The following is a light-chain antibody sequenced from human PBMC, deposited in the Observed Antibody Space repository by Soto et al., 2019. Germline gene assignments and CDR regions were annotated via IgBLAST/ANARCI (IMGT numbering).Light chain of an antibody. CDR1: QSVSSN. CDR3: QQYNNWPPWT. Sequence: EIVMTQSPATLSVSPGERATLSCRASQSVSSNLAWYQQKPAQAPRLLIYGAATRATGIAARFSGSGSGTEFTLTISSLQSEDFAVHYCQQYNNWPPWTFGQGTKVEIK. J-gene: IGKJ1*01. V-gene: IGKV3-15*01. CDR2: GAA.